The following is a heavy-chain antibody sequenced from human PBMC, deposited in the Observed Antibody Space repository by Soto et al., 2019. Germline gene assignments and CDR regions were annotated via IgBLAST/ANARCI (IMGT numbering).Heavy chain of an antibody. Sequence: ASVKVSCKASGGTFSSYAISWVRQAPGQGLEWMGGIIPIFGTANYAQKFQGRVTITADESTSTAYMELSSLRSEDTAVYYCASGVSGSIAEADYLGLIPHQIDYWGQGTLVTVSS. CDR3: ASGVSGSIAEADYLGLIPHQIDY. D-gene: IGHD6-13*01. CDR1: GGTFSSYA. CDR2: IIPIFGTA. J-gene: IGHJ4*02. V-gene: IGHV1-69*13.